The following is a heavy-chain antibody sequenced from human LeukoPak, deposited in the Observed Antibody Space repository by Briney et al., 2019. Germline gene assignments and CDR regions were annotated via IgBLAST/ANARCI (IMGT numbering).Heavy chain of an antibody. D-gene: IGHD1-26*01. CDR3: ARSRRLVGATPPFDY. V-gene: IGHV4-30-2*01. J-gene: IGHJ4*02. CDR2: IYHSGST. Sequence: KPSETLSLTCTVSGGSISSGGYYWSWIRQPPGKGLEWIGYIYHSGSTYYNPSLKSRVTISVDRSKNQFSLKLSSVTAADTAVYYCARSRRLVGATPPFDYWGQGTLVTVSS. CDR1: GGSISSGGYY.